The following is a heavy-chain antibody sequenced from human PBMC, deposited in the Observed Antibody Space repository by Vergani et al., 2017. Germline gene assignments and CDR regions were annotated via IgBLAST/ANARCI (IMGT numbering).Heavy chain of an antibody. CDR3: ARGPRIAAAGTIWLYYYYYMDV. V-gene: IGHV4-34*01. D-gene: IGHD6-13*01. J-gene: IGHJ6*03. Sequence: QVQLPQWGAGLLKPSETLSLTCAVYGGSFSGYYWSWIRQPPGKGLEWIGEINHSGSTNYNPSLKSRVTISVDTSKNQFSLKLSSVTAADTAVYYCARGPRIAAAGTIWLYYYYYMDVWGKGTTVTVSS. CDR2: INHSGST. CDR1: GGSFSGYY.